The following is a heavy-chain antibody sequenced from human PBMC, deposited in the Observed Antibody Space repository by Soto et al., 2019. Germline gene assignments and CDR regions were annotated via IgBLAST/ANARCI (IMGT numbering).Heavy chain of an antibody. CDR3: ATVKEGRGSGTRARNFDY. J-gene: IGHJ4*02. CDR1: GYTLTELS. D-gene: IGHD3-10*01. V-gene: IGHV1-24*01. CDR2: FDPEDGET. Sequence: ASVKVSCKVSGYTLTELSMHWVRQAPGKGLEWMGGFDPEDGETIYAQKFQGRVTMTEDTSTDTAYMELSSLRSEDTAVYYCATVKEGRGSGTRARNFDYWGQGTLVTVSS.